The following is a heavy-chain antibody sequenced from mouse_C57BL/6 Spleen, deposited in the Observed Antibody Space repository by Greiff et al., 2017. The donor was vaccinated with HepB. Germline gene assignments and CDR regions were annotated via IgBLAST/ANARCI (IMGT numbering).Heavy chain of an antibody. V-gene: IGHV1-52*01. CDR3: ARGELGLGWYFDV. Sequence: QVQLQQPGAELVRPGSSVKLSCKASGYTFTSYWMHWVKQRPIQGLEWIGNIDPSDSETHYNQKFKDKATLTVDKSSSTAYMQPSSLTSEDSAVYYCARGELGLGWYFDVWGTGTTVTVSS. CDR1: GYTFTSYW. CDR2: IDPSDSET. J-gene: IGHJ1*03. D-gene: IGHD4-1*01.